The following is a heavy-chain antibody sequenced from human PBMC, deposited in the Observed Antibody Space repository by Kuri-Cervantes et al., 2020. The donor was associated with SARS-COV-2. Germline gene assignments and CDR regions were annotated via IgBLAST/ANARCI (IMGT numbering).Heavy chain of an antibody. V-gene: IGHV3-7*03. CDR3: AKSAHNNGNDAFDV. CDR2: IKQDGSEK. Sequence: LSLTCAASGFTFSSYWMSWVRQAPGKGLEWVANIKQDGSEKYYVDSVKGRLTISRDNSKNTLYLQMNSLRADDTAVYYCAKSAHNNGNDAFDVWGQGTMVTVSS. CDR1: GFTFSSYW. D-gene: IGHD1-1*01. J-gene: IGHJ3*01.